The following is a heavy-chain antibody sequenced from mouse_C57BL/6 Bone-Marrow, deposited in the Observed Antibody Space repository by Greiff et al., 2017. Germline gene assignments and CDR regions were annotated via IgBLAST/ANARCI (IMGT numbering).Heavy chain of an antibody. V-gene: IGHV5-17*01. Sequence: EVNLVESGGGLVKPGGSLKLSCAASGFTFSDYGMHWVRQAPEKGLEWVAYISSGSSTIYYADTVKGRFTISRDNAKNTLFLQMTSLRSEDTAMYYCARYDYGPPYAMDYWGQGTSVTVSS. D-gene: IGHD2-4*01. J-gene: IGHJ4*01. CDR3: ARYDYGPPYAMDY. CDR2: ISSGSSTI. CDR1: GFTFSDYG.